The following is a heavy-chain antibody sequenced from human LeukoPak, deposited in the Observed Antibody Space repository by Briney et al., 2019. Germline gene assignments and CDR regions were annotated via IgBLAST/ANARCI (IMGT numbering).Heavy chain of an antibody. CDR3: ARMPSGDCYFDY. J-gene: IGHJ4*02. CDR2: IIPIFGTA. V-gene: IGHV1-69*13. D-gene: IGHD2-21*02. Sequence: SVKVSCKASGGTFSSYAISWVRQAPGQGLEWMGGIIPIFGTANYAQKFQGRVTITADESTSTAYMELSSLRSEDTAVFYCARMPSGDCYFDYWGQGTLVTVSS. CDR1: GGTFSSYA.